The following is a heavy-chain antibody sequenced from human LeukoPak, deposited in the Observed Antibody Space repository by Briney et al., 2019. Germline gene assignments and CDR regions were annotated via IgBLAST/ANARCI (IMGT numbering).Heavy chain of an antibody. D-gene: IGHD3-3*01. CDR2: ISSSSSYI. V-gene: IGHV3-21*01. J-gene: IGHJ6*03. CDR3: ARDSITYYDFWSGYFYYMDV. Sequence: GGSLRLSCAVSGFTFSSYSMNWVRQAPGKGLEWVSSISSSSSYIYYADSVKGRFTISRDNDKNSLDLQMNSLRAEDTAVYYCARDSITYYDFWSGYFYYMDVWGKGTTVTVSS. CDR1: GFTFSSYS.